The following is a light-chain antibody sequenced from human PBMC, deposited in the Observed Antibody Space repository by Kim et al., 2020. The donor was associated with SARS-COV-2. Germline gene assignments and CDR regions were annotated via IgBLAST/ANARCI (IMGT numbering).Light chain of an antibody. CDR3: SSYAGSNNLV. Sequence: GQSVTISCTGTSSDVGGYNSVSWYQQHPGKAPQLMIYEVSKRPSGVPDRFSGSKSGNTASLTVSGLQAEDEADYYCSSYAGSNNLVFGGGTQLTVL. CDR1: SSDVGGYNS. V-gene: IGLV2-8*01. J-gene: IGLJ2*01. CDR2: EVS.